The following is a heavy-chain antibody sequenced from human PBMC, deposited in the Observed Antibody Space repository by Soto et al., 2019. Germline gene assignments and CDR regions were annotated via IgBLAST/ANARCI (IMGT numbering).Heavy chain of an antibody. CDR2: IYSGGST. D-gene: IGHD2-2*01. V-gene: IGHV3-53*01. J-gene: IGHJ2*01. CDR3: ARAPYPQLLHWYFDL. CDR1: GFTVSSNY. Sequence: PGGSLRLSCAASGFTVSSNYMSWVREAPGKGLEWVSVIYSGGSTYCSDSVKGRFTISRDNSKNTLYLQMNSLRAEDTAVYYCARAPYPQLLHWYFDLWGRGTLVTVSS.